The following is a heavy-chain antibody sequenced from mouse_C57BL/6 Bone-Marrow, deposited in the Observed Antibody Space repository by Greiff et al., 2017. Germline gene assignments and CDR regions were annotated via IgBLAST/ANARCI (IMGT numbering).Heavy chain of an antibody. CDR1: GYTFTDYY. J-gene: IGHJ1*03. V-gene: IGHV1-26*01. Sequence: EVQLQQSGPELVKPGASVKISCKASGYTFTDYYMNWVKQSHGKSLEWIGDINPNNGGTSYNQKFKGKATLTVDKSSSTAYMELRSLTSEDSAVYYCARKGGGYFDVWGTGTTVTVSS. CDR3: ARKGGGYFDV. CDR2: INPNNGGT.